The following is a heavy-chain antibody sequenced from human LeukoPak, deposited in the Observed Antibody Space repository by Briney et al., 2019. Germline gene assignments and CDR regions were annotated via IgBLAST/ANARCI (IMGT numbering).Heavy chain of an antibody. CDR3: ARDRIVGAATWFDP. D-gene: IGHD1-26*01. Sequence: PSETLSLTCSVSGVSITDYYWSWIRQSPGKGPEWIGYIHYSGTTIYNPSLKTRGTILIETPKNQFSLKLTSVTAADTAVYYCARDRIVGAATWFDPWGQGTLVIVSS. V-gene: IGHV4-59*01. J-gene: IGHJ5*02. CDR2: IHYSGTT. CDR1: GVSITDYY.